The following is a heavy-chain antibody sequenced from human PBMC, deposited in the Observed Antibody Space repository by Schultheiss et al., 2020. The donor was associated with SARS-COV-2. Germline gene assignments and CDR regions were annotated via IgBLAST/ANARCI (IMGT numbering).Heavy chain of an antibody. CDR2: ISYDGSNK. V-gene: IGHV3-30*12. CDR1: GFTFSSYG. Sequence: GGSLRLSCAASGFTFSSYGMHWVRQAPGKGLEWVAVISYDGSNKYYADSVKGRFTISRDNSKNTLSLQMNSLRAEDTAVYYCATNTFITGTTSFSSGLWGQGTMVTV. CDR3: ATNTFITGTTSFSSGL. J-gene: IGHJ3*01. D-gene: IGHD1-20*01.